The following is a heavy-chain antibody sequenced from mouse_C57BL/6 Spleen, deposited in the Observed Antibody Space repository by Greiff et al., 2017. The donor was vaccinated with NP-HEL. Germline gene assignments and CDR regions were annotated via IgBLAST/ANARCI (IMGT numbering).Heavy chain of an antibody. CDR1: GFNIKDYY. J-gene: IGHJ1*03. D-gene: IGHD2-2*01. Sequence: VQLQQSGAELVRPGASVKLSCTASGFNIKDYYMHWVKQRPEQGLEWIGRIDPEDGDTEYAPKFQGKATMTADTSSNTAYLQLSSLTSEDTAVYYCTTSAMVTNWYFDVWGTGTTVTVSS. V-gene: IGHV14-1*01. CDR2: IDPEDGDT. CDR3: TTSAMVTNWYFDV.